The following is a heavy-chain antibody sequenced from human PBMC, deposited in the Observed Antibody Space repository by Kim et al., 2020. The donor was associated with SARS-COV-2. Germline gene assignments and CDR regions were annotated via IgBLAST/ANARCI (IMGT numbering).Heavy chain of an antibody. CDR2: ISAYNGNT. CDR1: GYTFTSFG. D-gene: IGHD2-15*01. CDR3: ARDTPDGLDV. J-gene: IGHJ6*02. V-gene: IGHV1-18*01. Sequence: ASVKVSCKASGYTFTSFGITWVRQAPGQGLEWMAWISAYNGNTDSVQRLQGRVTMTTDTSTSTAYMELRSLRSDDTAVYYCARDTPDGLDVWGQGTTVTVSS.